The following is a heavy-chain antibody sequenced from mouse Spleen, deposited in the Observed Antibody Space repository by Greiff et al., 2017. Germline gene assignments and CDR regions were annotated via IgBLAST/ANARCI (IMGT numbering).Heavy chain of an antibody. V-gene: IGHV1-81*01. Sequence: VKQRTGQGLEWIGEIYPRSGNTYYNEKFKGKATLTADKSSSTAYMELRSLTSEDSAVYFCARDWDDYWGQGTTLTVSS. J-gene: IGHJ2*01. D-gene: IGHD4-1*01. CDR3: ARDWDDY. CDR2: IYPRSGNT.